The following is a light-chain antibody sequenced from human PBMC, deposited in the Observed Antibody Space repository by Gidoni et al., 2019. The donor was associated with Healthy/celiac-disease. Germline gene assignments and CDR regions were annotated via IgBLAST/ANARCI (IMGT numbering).Light chain of an antibody. Sequence: DIVMTQSPDSLPVSLGERATIHCKSSQSFLYSSNNKNYLAWYQQKPGQPPKLLIYWASTRESGVPDRFSGSGSGTDFTLTISSLQAEDVAFYYCQQYYSTPWTFGQGTKVEIK. CDR2: WAS. CDR1: QSFLYSSNNKNY. J-gene: IGKJ1*01. V-gene: IGKV4-1*01. CDR3: QQYYSTPWT.